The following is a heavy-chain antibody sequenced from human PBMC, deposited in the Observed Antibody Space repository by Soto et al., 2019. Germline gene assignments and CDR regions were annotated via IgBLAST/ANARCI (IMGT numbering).Heavy chain of an antibody. J-gene: IGHJ6*03. CDR2: IWYDGSNK. V-gene: IGHV3-33*01. Sequence: GGSLRLSCAASGFTFSSYGMHWVRQAPGKGLEWVAVIWYDGSNKYYADSVKGRFTISRDNSKNTLYLQMNSLRAEDTAVYYCARESVILTGYYLPYYYYYYMDVWGKGTTVTVSS. CDR3: ARESVILTGYYLPYYYYYYMDV. D-gene: IGHD3-9*01. CDR1: GFTFSSYG.